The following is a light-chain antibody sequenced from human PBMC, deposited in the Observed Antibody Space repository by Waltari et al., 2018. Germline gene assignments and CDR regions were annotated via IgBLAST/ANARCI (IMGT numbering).Light chain of an antibody. V-gene: IGKV1-9*01. J-gene: IGKJ4*01. Sequence: DIQLTQSPSFLSASVGDRVTVACRASQGISNHLAWYQQKPGKAPKVLIYYASTLQIGVPSRFSGSAVGTEFTLTISGLQPDDSATYYGQHLHDYPLSFGGGTKVEIK. CDR3: QHLHDYPLS. CDR2: YAS. CDR1: QGISNH.